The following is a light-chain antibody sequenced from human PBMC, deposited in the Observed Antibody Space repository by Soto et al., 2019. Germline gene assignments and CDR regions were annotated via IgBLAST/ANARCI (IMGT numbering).Light chain of an antibody. CDR2: DAS. Sequence: EIVLTQSPGTLSLSPGERGTLSCRASQSVSSNFLAWYQQKPGQAPRLLIFDASTRATGIPDRFTGRGSGTDFTLTISILEPEDFAVYYCQFYGDPPKTFGQGTKVEIK. CDR3: QFYGDPPKT. J-gene: IGKJ1*01. V-gene: IGKV3-20*01. CDR1: QSVSSNF.